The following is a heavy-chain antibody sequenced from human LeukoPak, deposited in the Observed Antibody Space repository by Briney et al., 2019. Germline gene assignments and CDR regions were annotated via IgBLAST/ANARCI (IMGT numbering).Heavy chain of an antibody. J-gene: IGHJ4*02. CDR3: VADSGNRSGGDF. CDR2: INRAGAGI. V-gene: IGHV3-74*01. CDR1: IFTFSNYW. D-gene: IGHD1-26*01. Sequence: GGSLRLSCAGSIFTFSNYWIHWVRQVPGKGLLWVARINRAGAGIVYADSVEGRFTISRYNAKNTVYLQMNSLRPEDTAVYYCVADSGNRSGGDFWGQGALVTVSS.